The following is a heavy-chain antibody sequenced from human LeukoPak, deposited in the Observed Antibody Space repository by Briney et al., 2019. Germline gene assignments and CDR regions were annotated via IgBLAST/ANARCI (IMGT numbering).Heavy chain of an antibody. Sequence: SETLSLTYTVSGGSISSHYWSWIRQPAGKGLEWIGRFHASGSTGYNPSLKSRVTMSVDTSSNQFSLKLSSVTAADTAVYYCAREWGGRSTYYFDSWGQGTLVTVSS. CDR2: FHASGST. CDR3: AREWGGRSTYYFDS. V-gene: IGHV4-4*07. J-gene: IGHJ4*02. CDR1: GGSISSHY. D-gene: IGHD2-15*01.